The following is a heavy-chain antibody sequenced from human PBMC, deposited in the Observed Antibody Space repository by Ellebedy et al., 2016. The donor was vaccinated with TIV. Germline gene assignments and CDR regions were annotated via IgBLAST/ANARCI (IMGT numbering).Heavy chain of an antibody. CDR2: INPDGSAE. CDR3: VTWGQSYDR. Sequence: PGGSLRLSCAASGFIISGDWMSWVRQAPGKGLEWVAHINPDGSAEYYVDSVKGRFTIPRDNAKRSLFLQMNSLRVDDTAVYYCVTWGQSYDRWGQGSLVTISS. D-gene: IGHD3-16*01. J-gene: IGHJ4*02. V-gene: IGHV3-7*03. CDR1: GFIISGDW.